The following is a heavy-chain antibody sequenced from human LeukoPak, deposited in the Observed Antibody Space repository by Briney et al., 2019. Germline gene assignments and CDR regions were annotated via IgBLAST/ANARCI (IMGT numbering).Heavy chain of an antibody. D-gene: IGHD6-19*01. CDR3: ARARYSSGWFRTTDAFDI. V-gene: IGHV1-2*02. Sequence: GASVKVSCKASGYTFTGYYMHWVRQAPGQGLEWMGWINPNSGGTNYAQKFQGRVTMTRDTSISTAYMELSRLRSDDTAVYYCARARYSSGWFRTTDAFDIWGQGTMVTVSS. J-gene: IGHJ3*02. CDR1: GYTFTGYY. CDR2: INPNSGGT.